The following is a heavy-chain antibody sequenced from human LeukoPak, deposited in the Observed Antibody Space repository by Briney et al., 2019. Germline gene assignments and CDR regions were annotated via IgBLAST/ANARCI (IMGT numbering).Heavy chain of an antibody. CDR3: AKGGATSPVPGYYYYYMDV. V-gene: IGHV3-43*01. CDR1: GLTFDDYT. Sequence: GGSLRHSCAASGLTFDDYTRHWVRQAPGKGLEWVSLISWDGGSTYYADSVKGRFTISRDNSKNSLYLQMNSLRTEDTALYYCAKGGATSPVPGYYYYYMDVWGKGTTVTISS. CDR2: ISWDGGST. J-gene: IGHJ6*03. D-gene: IGHD2-2*01.